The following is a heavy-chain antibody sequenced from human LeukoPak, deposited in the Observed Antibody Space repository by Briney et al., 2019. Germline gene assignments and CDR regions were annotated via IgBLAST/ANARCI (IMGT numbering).Heavy chain of an antibody. Sequence: SVKVSCKASGGTFSSYAISWVRQAPGQGLEWMGGTSPIFNTTHSPQSLQSIVTITANESTTTAYIDLSTLRSEDYDLAYYASAQRYNDYTNPFDYWGQGTLVTVSS. CDR3: ASAQRYNDYTNPFDY. CDR2: TSPIFNTT. CDR1: GGTFSSYA. J-gene: IGHJ4*02. D-gene: IGHD5-12*01. V-gene: IGHV1-69*13.